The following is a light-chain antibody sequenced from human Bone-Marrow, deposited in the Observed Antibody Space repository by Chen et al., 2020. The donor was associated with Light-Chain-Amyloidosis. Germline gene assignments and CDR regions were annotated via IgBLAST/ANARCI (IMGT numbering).Light chain of an antibody. V-gene: IGLV3-21*04. CDR2: YDS. J-gene: IGLJ1*01. CDR1: NIGSKS. Sequence: SYVLTQPPSVSVAPGKTARITCGGNNIGSKSVHWYQHKPGQAPVLVIYYDSDRPSGIPERFSGSNSGNTATLTISRVEAGDEADYYCQVWDSSGEHRGVFGTGTKVTVL. CDR3: QVWDSSGEHRGV.